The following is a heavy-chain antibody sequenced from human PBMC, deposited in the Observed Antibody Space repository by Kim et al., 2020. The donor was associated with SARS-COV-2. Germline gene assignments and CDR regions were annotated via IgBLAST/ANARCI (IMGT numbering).Heavy chain of an antibody. CDR3: ARDGLKGAFDI. J-gene: IGHJ3*02. Sequence: YSADDVKGRFTSSRDNSKTTLYLQMNSLRAEDTAVYYCARDGLKGAFDIWGQGTMVTVSS. V-gene: IGHV3-23*01.